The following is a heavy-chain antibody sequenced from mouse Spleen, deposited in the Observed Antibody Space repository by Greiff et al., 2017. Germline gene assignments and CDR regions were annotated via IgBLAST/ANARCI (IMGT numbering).Heavy chain of an antibody. CDR3: FYGSSYDYYAMDY. CDR1: GYTFTSYW. J-gene: IGHJ4*01. V-gene: IGHV1-64*01. D-gene: IGHD1-1*01. Sequence: QVQLQQSGAELVKPGASVKLSCKASGYTFTSYWMHWVKQRPGQGLEWIGMIHPNSGSTNYNEKFKSKATLTVDKSSSTAYMQLSSLTSEDSAVYYCFYGSSYDYYAMDYWGQGTSVTVSS. CDR2: IHPNSGST.